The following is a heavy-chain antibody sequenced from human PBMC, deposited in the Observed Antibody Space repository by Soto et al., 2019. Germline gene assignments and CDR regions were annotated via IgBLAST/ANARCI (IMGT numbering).Heavy chain of an antibody. Sequence: QVQLQESGPGLVKPSETLSLTGTVSGGSISSYYWSWIRQPPGKGLEWIGYIYYSGSTNYNPSLKSRVTMSVDTAKNQLTLQRSSVTAADTAVYYCARFNWYFDLWGRGTLVTVSS. CDR2: IYYSGST. CDR3: ARFNWYFDL. J-gene: IGHJ2*01. V-gene: IGHV4-59*08. CDR1: GGSISSYY.